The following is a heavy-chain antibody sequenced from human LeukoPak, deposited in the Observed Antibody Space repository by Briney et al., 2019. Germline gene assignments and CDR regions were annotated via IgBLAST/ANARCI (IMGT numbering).Heavy chain of an antibody. CDR2: ISAYNGNT. Sequence: ASVKVSCKASGYTFTSYGISWVRQAPGQGLEWMGWISAYNGNTNYAQKLQGRVTMTTDTSTSTAYMELRSLRSDDTAVYYCAITIFGVVTPGDNWFDPWGQGTLVTVSS. D-gene: IGHD3-3*01. CDR3: AITIFGVVTPGDNWFDP. J-gene: IGHJ5*02. CDR1: GYTFTSYG. V-gene: IGHV1-18*01.